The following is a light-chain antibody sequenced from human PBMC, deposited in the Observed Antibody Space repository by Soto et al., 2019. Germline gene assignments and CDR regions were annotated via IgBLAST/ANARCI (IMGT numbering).Light chain of an antibody. J-gene: IGLJ1*01. CDR2: EVS. Sequence: QSFLTHPPSLSGSPGQSVTISCTGTSSDVGSYNRVSWYQQPPGTAPKLMIYEVSNRPSGVPDRFSGSKSGNTASLTISGLQAEDEADYYCSLFTDTSTYVFGTGTKVTVL. CDR3: SLFTDTSTYV. CDR1: SSDVGSYNR. V-gene: IGLV2-18*01.